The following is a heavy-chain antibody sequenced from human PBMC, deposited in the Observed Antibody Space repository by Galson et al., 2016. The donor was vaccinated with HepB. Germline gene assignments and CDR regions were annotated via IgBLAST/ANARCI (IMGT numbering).Heavy chain of an antibody. D-gene: IGHD3-10*01. CDR2: ITGSGFST. V-gene: IGHV3-23*01. CDR3: AKGGLGYGPGSPNNWFDP. J-gene: IGHJ5*02. Sequence: SLRLSCAASGFTFTDYAMSWVRQAPGKGLEWVSSITGSGFSTFYADSVKGRFTISSDKSKNTLSLQLNDLSAEDTAVYFCAKGGLGYGPGSPNNWFDPWGQGTLVTVSS. CDR1: GFTFTDYA.